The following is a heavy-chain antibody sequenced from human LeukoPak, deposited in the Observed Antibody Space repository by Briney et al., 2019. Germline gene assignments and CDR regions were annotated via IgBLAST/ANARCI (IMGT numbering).Heavy chain of an antibody. Sequence: PSETLSLTCTVSGGSITTRSYYWGWIRQPPGKGLEWIGSMHHSGSTYYNPSLKSRVTTSVDTSKNQFSLKLSSVTAADTAVYYCARVPTGYRYFDLWGRGTLVTVSS. D-gene: IGHD1-1*01. J-gene: IGHJ2*01. CDR3: ARVPTGYRYFDL. V-gene: IGHV4-39*07. CDR2: MHHSGST. CDR1: GGSITTRSYY.